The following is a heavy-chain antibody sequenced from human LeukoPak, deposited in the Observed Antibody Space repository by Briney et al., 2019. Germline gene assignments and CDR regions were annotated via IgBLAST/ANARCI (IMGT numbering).Heavy chain of an antibody. D-gene: IGHD3-22*01. J-gene: IGHJ4*02. CDR2: ISGSGGST. Sequence: GGSLRLSCAASGFTFSSYAMSWVRQAPGKGLEWVSAISGSGGSTYYADSVKGRFTISRDNSKNTLYLQMNSLRAEDTAVYYCARDYHYYDSSGMPFDYWGQGTLVTVSS. V-gene: IGHV3-23*01. CDR3: ARDYHYYDSSGMPFDY. CDR1: GFTFSSYA.